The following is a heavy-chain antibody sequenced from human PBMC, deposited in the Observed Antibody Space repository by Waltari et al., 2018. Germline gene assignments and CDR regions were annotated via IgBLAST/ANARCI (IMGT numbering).Heavy chain of an antibody. CDR3: AREVNKVHDGDHGSAFDV. Sequence: QVQLVQSGAEVKKPGSSVKVSCKTSGGTHNSDTINWVRQAPGQGLEWMGRILPIVGIIDYSQTFQGRVTITADKSTFTAYMELGSLRSEDTAVYYCAREVNKVHDGDHGSAFDVWGKGTMVTVSS. J-gene: IGHJ3*01. CDR1: GGTHNSDT. D-gene: IGHD4-17*01. CDR2: ILPIVGII. V-gene: IGHV1-69*04.